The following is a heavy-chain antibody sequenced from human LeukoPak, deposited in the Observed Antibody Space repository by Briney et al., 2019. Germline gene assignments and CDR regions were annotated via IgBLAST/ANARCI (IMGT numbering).Heavy chain of an antibody. CDR2: ISYDGSNK. CDR1: GFTFSSYA. D-gene: IGHD3-22*01. J-gene: IGHJ4*02. CDR3: ARGTHYYDSSGYYDY. Sequence: GRSLRLSCAASGFTFSSYAMHWVRQAPGKGLEWVAVISYDGSNKYYADSVKGRFTISRDNSKNTLYLQMNSLRAEDTAVYYCARGTHYYDSSGYYDYWGQGTLVTVSS. V-gene: IGHV3-30*04.